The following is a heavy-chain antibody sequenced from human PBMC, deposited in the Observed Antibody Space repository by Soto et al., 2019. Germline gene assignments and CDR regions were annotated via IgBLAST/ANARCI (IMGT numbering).Heavy chain of an antibody. CDR2: ISDSGGGT. V-gene: IGHV3-23*01. Sequence: EVQLLESGGGLVQPGGSLRLSCAASGFTFSNYAMNWVRQAPGKGLEWVSTISDSGGGTYYADSVKGRFTVSRANSKNTLYLQMDSLRAEDTAVYYCAKKTALGNYGSLWGQGTLLTVSS. CDR1: GFTFSNYA. J-gene: IGHJ4*02. D-gene: IGHD4-17*01. CDR3: AKKTALGNYGSL.